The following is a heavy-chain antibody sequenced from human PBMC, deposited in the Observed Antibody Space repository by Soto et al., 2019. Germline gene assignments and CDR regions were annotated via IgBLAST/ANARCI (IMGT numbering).Heavy chain of an antibody. V-gene: IGHV3-7*01. J-gene: IGHJ2*01. CDR1: GFTFSSSW. Sequence: EVQLVESGGGLVQPGGSLRLSCAASGFTFSSSWMSWVRQAPGKGLEWVANINQYGVEKYYVDSVKGRFTVSRDNAKNTVYLQMTSLRAEDTAVYYCARDPVTTTYWYFDLGGRGTLVTVSS. CDR3: ARDPVTTTYWYFDL. CDR2: INQYGVEK. D-gene: IGHD4-4*01.